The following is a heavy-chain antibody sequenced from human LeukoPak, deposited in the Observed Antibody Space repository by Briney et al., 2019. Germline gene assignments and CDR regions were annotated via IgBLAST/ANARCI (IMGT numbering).Heavy chain of an antibody. Sequence: ASVKVSCKASGYTFTCYYMHWVRQAPGQGLEWMGWINPNSGGTNYAQKFQGRVTMTRDTSISTAYMELSRLRSDDTAVYYCAREKMYYYDSSGYYGRGWFDPWGQGTLVTVSS. CDR3: AREKMYYYDSSGYYGRGWFDP. J-gene: IGHJ5*02. D-gene: IGHD3-22*01. CDR1: GYTFTCYY. CDR2: INPNSGGT. V-gene: IGHV1-2*02.